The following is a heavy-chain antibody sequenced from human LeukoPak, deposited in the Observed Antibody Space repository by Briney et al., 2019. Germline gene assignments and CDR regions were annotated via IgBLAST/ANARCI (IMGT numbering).Heavy chain of an antibody. J-gene: IGHJ4*02. CDR1: GASISGSGYY. V-gene: IGHV4-39*01. D-gene: IGHD1-26*01. CDR3: AKSGGYGLIDY. CDR2: IYSSGST. Sequence: SETLSLTCTVSGASISGSGYYWGWICQPPGKGLEWIGSIYSSGSTYYNASLQSRVTISIETSKNQISLRLNSVTAADTAMYYCAKSGGYGLIDYWGQGTLVTVSS.